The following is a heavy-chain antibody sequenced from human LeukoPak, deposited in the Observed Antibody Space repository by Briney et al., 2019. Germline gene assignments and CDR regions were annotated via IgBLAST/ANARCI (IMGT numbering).Heavy chain of an antibody. V-gene: IGHV4-61*09. CDR3: ARAIRPHDYGDYAFDY. Sequence: SETLSLTCTVSGGSISSGSYYWSWIRQPAGKGLEWIGHIYTSGSTNYNPSLKSRVTMSVDTSKNQFSLKLSSVTAADTAVYYCARAIRPHDYGDYAFDYWGQGTLVTVSS. CDR2: IYTSGST. J-gene: IGHJ4*02. D-gene: IGHD4-17*01. CDR1: GGSISSGSYY.